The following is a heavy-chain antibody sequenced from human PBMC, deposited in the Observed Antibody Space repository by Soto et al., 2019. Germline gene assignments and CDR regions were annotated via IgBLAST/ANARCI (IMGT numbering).Heavy chain of an antibody. Sequence: EVQVVESGGGLIQPGGSLRLSCAVSGFTVTINYMSWVRQAPGKGLEWVSVIYSGGSTYYADSVKGRFTISRDTSKNTVYPQMNSLRGEHTAVYYCHGYGYWGQGTLVTVSS. CDR3: HGYGY. CDR2: IYSGGST. D-gene: IGHD5-12*01. J-gene: IGHJ4*02. V-gene: IGHV3-53*01. CDR1: GFTVTINY.